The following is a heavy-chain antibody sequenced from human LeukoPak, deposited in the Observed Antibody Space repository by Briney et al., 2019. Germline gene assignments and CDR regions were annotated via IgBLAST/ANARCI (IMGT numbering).Heavy chain of an antibody. CDR2: IYYSGST. CDR1: GFTFSSYAMY. Sequence: LRLSCAASGFTFSSYAMYWIRQPPGKGLEWIGSIYYSGSTYYNPSLKSRVTISVDTSKNQFSLKLSSVTAADTAVYYCARHVRYCSGGSCYGPDYFDYWGQGTLVTVSS. D-gene: IGHD2-15*01. CDR3: ARHVRYCSGGSCYGPDYFDY. J-gene: IGHJ4*02. V-gene: IGHV4-39*01.